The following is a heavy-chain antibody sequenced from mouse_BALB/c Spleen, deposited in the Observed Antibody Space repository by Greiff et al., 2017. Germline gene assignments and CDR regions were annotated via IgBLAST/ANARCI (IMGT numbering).Heavy chain of an antibody. V-gene: IGHV1-69*02. D-gene: IGHD2-1*01. CDR1: GYTFTSYW. CDR3: ALYGNYGRYFDC. J-gene: IGHJ2*01. Sequence: QVQLQQPGAELVKPGASVKLSCKASGYTFTSYWMHWVKQRPGQGLEWIGEIDPSDSYTNYNQKFKGKATLTVDKSSSTAYMQLSSLTSEDSAVYYCALYGNYGRYFDCWGQGTTLTVSS. CDR2: IDPSDSYT.